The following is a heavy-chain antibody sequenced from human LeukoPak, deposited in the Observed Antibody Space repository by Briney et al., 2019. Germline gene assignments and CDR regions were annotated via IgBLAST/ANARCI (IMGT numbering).Heavy chain of an antibody. CDR2: IVVGSGNT. CDR1: GFTFTDSA. V-gene: IGHV1-58*02. CDR3: AAGYYDTSREGL. Sequence: ASVTVSCKASGFTFTDSAMQWVRQARGQRLEWIGWIVVGSGNTNYAQEFQERVTITSDMSTRTVYMELSSLRSEDTAVYYCAAGYYDTSREGLWGQGTLVTVSS. D-gene: IGHD3-22*01. J-gene: IGHJ4*02.